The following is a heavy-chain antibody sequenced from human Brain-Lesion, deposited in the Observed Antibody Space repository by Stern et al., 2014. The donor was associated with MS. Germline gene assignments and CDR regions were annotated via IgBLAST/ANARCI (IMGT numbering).Heavy chain of an antibody. CDR3: ARGYYGSGRPQKGMDV. D-gene: IGHD3-10*01. CDR1: GYTFPGYY. Sequence: VQLVESGAEVKKPGASGKGSCKASGYTFPGYYMYWVRPAPGQGLARMGWINPNSGGTHYAQKFQGRVPMTRDTSIPTAYMELSRLRSDDTAVYYCARGYYGSGRPQKGMDVWGQGTTVTVSS. J-gene: IGHJ6*02. CDR2: INPNSGGT. V-gene: IGHV1-2*02.